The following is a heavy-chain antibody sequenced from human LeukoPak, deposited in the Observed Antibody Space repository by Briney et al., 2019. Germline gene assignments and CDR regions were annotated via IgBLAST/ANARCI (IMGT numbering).Heavy chain of an antibody. CDR3: ARDFFAFGGVIALLDY. V-gene: IGHV3-7*01. D-gene: IGHD3-16*02. CDR1: GFTFSSYW. Sequence: GGSLRLSCAASGFTFSSYWMSWVRQAPGKGLECVANIKLDGSEKYYADSVKGRFTISRDNAKKSLYLQMNSLRDEDTAVYYCARDFFAFGGVIALLDYWGQGTLVTVSS. J-gene: IGHJ4*02. CDR2: IKLDGSEK.